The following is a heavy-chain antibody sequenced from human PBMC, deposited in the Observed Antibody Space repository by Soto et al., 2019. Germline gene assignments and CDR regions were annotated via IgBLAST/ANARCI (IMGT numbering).Heavy chain of an antibody. J-gene: IGHJ6*02. CDR1: GYTFTSYA. V-gene: IGHV1-69*13. CDR2: IIPIFGTA. Sequence: GASVKVSCKASGYTFTSYAISWVRQAPGQGLEWMGGIIPIFGTANYAQKFQGRVTITADESTSTAYMELSSLRSEDTAVYYCARELLVPAAVIRPNYYYYGMDVWGQGTTVTVSS. D-gene: IGHD2-2*01. CDR3: ARELLVPAAVIRPNYYYYGMDV.